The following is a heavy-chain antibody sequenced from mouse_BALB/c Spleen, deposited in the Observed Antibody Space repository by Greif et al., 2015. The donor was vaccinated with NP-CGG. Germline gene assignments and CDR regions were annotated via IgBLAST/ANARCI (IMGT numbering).Heavy chain of an antibody. J-gene: IGHJ4*01. CDR3: ARDGNYDFYAMDY. Sequence: VQLQQSGAELVKPGASVKLSCTASGFNIKDTYMHWVKQRPEQGLEWIGRIDPANGNTKYDPKFQGKATITADTSSNTAYLQLSSVTSEDTAVYYCARDGNYDFYAMDYWGQGTSVPVSS. CDR2: IDPANGNT. D-gene: IGHD2-1*01. V-gene: IGHV14-3*02. CDR1: GFNIKDTY.